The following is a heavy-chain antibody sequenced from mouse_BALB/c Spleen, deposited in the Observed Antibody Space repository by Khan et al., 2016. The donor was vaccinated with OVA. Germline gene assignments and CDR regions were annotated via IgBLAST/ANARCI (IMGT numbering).Heavy chain of an antibody. CDR1: GYSITSDYA. V-gene: IGHV3-2*02. Sequence: VQLKQLEPGLVKPSQSLSLTCTVTGYSITSDYAWNWIRQFPGNRLEWMGFISYSGNTNYNPSLKSRISVTRDTSKNQFFLQLNSVTTEDTATYYCARMYGGDFDYWGQGTTLTVSS. CDR2: ISYSGNT. D-gene: IGHD2-10*02. CDR3: ARMYGGDFDY. J-gene: IGHJ2*01.